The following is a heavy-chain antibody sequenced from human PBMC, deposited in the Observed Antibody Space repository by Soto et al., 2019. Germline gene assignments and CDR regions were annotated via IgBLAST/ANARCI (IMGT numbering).Heavy chain of an antibody. Sequence: KPSETLSLTCTVSGGSISSSSYYWGWIRQPPGKGLEWIGNIYYTGITHYNPSLKSRATISIDTSKNQFSLNLNSVTATDTAVYYCARPARQDTVAGNYWGQGTLVTVSS. V-gene: IGHV4-39*01. D-gene: IGHD6-19*01. CDR3: ARPARQDTVAGNY. CDR2: IYYTGIT. CDR1: GGSISSSSYY. J-gene: IGHJ4*02.